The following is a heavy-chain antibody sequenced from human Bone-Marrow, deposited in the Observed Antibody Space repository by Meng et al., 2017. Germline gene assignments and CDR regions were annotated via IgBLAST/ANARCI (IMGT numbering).Heavy chain of an antibody. CDR3: ASGGITVSAAVEPFDP. Sequence: SVKVSCKAPGGTFSSYAISWVRQAPGQGLEWMGGIIPIFGTANYAQKFQGRVTITADESTSTAYMELSSLRSEDTAVYYCASGGITVSAAVEPFDPWGQGTLVTVSS. J-gene: IGHJ5*02. D-gene: IGHD1-20*01. CDR1: GGTFSSYA. CDR2: IIPIFGTA. V-gene: IGHV1-69*13.